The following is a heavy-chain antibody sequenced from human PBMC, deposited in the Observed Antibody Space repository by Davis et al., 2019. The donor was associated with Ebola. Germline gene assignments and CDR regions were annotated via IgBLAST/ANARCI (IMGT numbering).Heavy chain of an antibody. D-gene: IGHD3-16*02. Sequence: ASVKVSCKASGYTFTGYYMHWVRQAPGQGLERMGWISAYNGNTNYAQKLQGRVTMTTDTSTSTAYMELRSLRSDDTAVYYCARIAYYDYVWGSYRPAGLVDYWGQGTLVTVSS. CDR2: ISAYNGNT. J-gene: IGHJ4*02. V-gene: IGHV1-18*04. CDR3: ARIAYYDYVWGSYRPAGLVDY. CDR1: GYTFTGYY.